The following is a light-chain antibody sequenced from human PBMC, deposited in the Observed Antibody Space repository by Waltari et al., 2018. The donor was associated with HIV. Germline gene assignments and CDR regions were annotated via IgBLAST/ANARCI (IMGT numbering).Light chain of an antibody. CDR3: CSYAGSYTYV. Sequence: QSALTQPRSVSGSPGQSVTISCTRTSRAIGYFDYVSWYQPYPGKAPKVIIYEVNQRPSGVPDRFTGSKSGITASLTISGLQGDDEADYYCCSYAGSYTYVFGTGTKVNVL. CDR1: SRAIGYFDY. J-gene: IGLJ1*01. V-gene: IGLV2-11*01. CDR2: EVN.